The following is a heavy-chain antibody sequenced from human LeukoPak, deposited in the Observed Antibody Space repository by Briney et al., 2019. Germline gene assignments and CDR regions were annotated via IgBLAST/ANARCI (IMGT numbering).Heavy chain of an antibody. D-gene: IGHD6-13*01. J-gene: IGHJ4*02. CDR1: GFTFSTYA. CDR3: AKSGSTSWYLDY. CDR2: ISGSGDNNDNT. Sequence: GGSLRLSCAASGFTFSTYAMSWVRQAPGKGLEWVSAISGSGDNNDNTYYADSVKGQFTISRDNSKNTLYLQMSSLRAEDAAVYYCAKSGSTSWYLDYWGQGTLVTVSS. V-gene: IGHV3-23*01.